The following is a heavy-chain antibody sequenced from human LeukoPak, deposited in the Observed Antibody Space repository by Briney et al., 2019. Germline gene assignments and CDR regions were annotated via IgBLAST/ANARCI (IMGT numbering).Heavy chain of an antibody. J-gene: IGHJ6*02. CDR1: GFTVSSNY. V-gene: IGHV3-66*01. D-gene: IGHD3-16*01. CDR3: ARERGWGAVYYYGMDV. CDR2: IYTGGT. Sequence: GGSLRLSCAASGFTVSSNYMSWVRQAPGKGLEWVSVIYTGGTSYADSVKGRFTISRDNSKNTLYLQTNSLRAEDTAVYYCARERGWGAVYYYGMDVCGQGTTVTVSS.